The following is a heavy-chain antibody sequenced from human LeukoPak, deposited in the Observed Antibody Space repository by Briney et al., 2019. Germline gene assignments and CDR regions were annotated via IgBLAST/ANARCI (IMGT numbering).Heavy chain of an antibody. D-gene: IGHD4-17*01. J-gene: IGHJ6*02. CDR1: GFTVSGSY. CDR2: IYSGGST. Sequence: GGSLRLSSAASGFTVSGSYMSWVRQAPGKGLEWVSVIYSGGSTYYADSVKGRFTISRDNSKNTLYLQMNSLRAEDTAMYYCARDRLRNGMDVWGQGTTVTVSS. V-gene: IGHV3-53*01. CDR3: ARDRLRNGMDV.